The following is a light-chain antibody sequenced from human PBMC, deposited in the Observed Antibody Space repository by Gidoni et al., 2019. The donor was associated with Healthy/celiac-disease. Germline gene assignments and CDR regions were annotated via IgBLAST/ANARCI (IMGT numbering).Light chain of an antibody. J-gene: IGKJ1*01. CDR3: QQCYSTPWT. V-gene: IGKV1-39*01. CDR2: AAS. Sequence: DIQMTKSPSSLSASVGDSVTITCRASQSISSYLNWYQQKPGKAPKLLIYAASSLQSGVPSRFRGSGSGTDFTLTISSLQPEDFATYYCQQCYSTPWTFGQGTKVEIK. CDR1: QSISSY.